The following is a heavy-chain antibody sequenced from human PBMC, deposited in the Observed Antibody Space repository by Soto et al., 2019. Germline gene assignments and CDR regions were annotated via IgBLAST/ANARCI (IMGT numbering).Heavy chain of an antibody. Sequence: PGGSLRLSCAASGFTFSSYAMSWVRQAPGKGLEWVSSISGSGGSTCYADSVKGRFTISRDNSKTTLYLQMNSLRAEDTAVYYCAKGKWELPNWFDPWGQGTLVTVS. J-gene: IGHJ5*02. CDR2: ISGSGGST. D-gene: IGHD1-26*01. V-gene: IGHV3-23*01. CDR3: AKGKWELPNWFDP. CDR1: GFTFSSYA.